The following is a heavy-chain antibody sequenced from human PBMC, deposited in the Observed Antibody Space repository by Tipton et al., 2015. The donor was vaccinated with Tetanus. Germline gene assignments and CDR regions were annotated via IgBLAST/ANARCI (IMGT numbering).Heavy chain of an antibody. V-gene: IGHV4-59*01. Sequence: TLSLTCTVSGGSMNSYYWSWIRQPPGKGLEWIGHIYYTGSTNYNPSLQSGVTISLDTSKHQFPLKLTSVSPADTDVYYCAWLTGLSWDVVDYYYFGMDVWGQGTTVTVSS. CDR3: AWLTGLSWDVVDYYYFGMDV. J-gene: IGHJ6*02. D-gene: IGHD6-19*01. CDR2: IYYTGST. CDR1: GGSMNSYY.